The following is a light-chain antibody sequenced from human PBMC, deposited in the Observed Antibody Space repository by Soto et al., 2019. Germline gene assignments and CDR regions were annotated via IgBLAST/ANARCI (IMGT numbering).Light chain of an antibody. CDR1: QSVSSNN. J-gene: IGKJ1*01. Sequence: EIVLTQSPGTLSLSPGERATLSCRASQSVSSNNLVWYQQKPGQAPRLLIYGASYRAAGIPDRFSGSGSGIEFTLTISRLEPEDFALYYCQQYGSSPWTCGQGTKVEIK. CDR2: GAS. CDR3: QQYGSSPWT. V-gene: IGKV3-20*01.